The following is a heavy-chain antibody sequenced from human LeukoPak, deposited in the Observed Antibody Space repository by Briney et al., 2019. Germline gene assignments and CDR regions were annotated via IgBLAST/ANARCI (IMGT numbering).Heavy chain of an antibody. CDR1: GGTFSSYV. CDR3: ARDNSRAALGCTNFDY. V-gene: IGHV1-69*04. J-gene: IGHJ4*02. D-gene: IGHD3-10*01. CDR2: IIPILGIA. Sequence: GASVKVSCKASGGTFSSYVISWVRRAPGQGLEWMGRIIPILGIANYAQKFQGRVTITADKSTSTAYMELSSLRSEDTAVYYCARDNSRAALGCTNFDYWGQGTLVTVSS.